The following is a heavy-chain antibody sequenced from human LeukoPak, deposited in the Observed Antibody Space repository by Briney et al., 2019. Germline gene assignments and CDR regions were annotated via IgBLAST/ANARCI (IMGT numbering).Heavy chain of an antibody. CDR2: IYYSGST. CDR3: ARESRSITIFGVVSYYFDY. Sequence: KTSETLSLTCTVSGGSINSYYWSWIRQHPGKGLEWIGYIYYSGSTYYNPSLKSRVTISVDTSKNQFSLKLSSVTAADTAVYYCARESRSITIFGVVSYYFDYWGQGTLVTVSS. V-gene: IGHV4-59*06. J-gene: IGHJ4*02. CDR1: GGSINSYY. D-gene: IGHD3-3*01.